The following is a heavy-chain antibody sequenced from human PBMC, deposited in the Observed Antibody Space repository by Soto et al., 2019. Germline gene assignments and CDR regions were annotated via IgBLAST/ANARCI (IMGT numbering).Heavy chain of an antibody. CDR3: AKGPEDIVVVVAATPGEY. CDR1: GFTFSSYG. J-gene: IGHJ4*02. Sequence: QVQLVESGGGVVQPGRSLRLSCAASGFTFSSYGMHWVRQAPGKGLEWVAVISYDGSNKYYADSVKGRFTISRDNSKNTLYLQMNSLRAEETAVYYCAKGPEDIVVVVAATPGEYWGQGTLVTVSS. V-gene: IGHV3-30*18. D-gene: IGHD2-15*01. CDR2: ISYDGSNK.